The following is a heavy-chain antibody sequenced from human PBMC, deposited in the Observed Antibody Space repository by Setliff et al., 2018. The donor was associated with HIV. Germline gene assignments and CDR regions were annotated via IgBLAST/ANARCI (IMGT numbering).Heavy chain of an antibody. CDR1: GGSVNSYH. Sequence: SETLSLTCSVSGGSVNSYHWSWIRQPPGKGLEWIGYIYKSGTTNYSPSLKSRVTISAGPSKNQFSLKLSSVTAADTAVYYCARGALQDGTGSYYEGFDYWGQGTLVTVSS. D-gene: IGHD1-26*01. CDR3: ARGALQDGTGSYYEGFDY. CDR2: IYKSGTT. V-gene: IGHV4-59*08. J-gene: IGHJ4*02.